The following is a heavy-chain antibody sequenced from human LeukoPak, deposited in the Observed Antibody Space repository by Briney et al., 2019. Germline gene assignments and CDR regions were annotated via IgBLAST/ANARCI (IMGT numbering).Heavy chain of an antibody. CDR2: INHRGST. D-gene: IGHD4-23*01. V-gene: IGHV4-34*01. CDR1: GGAFSGYY. CDR3: ARGHTTVATRRRYFQH. J-gene: IGHJ1*01. Sequence: NTSETLSLTCVVYGGAFSGYYWSWIRQPPGKGLEWIGEINHRGSTNYNPSLKSRVTISVDTSKNQFSLKLSSVTAADTAVYYCARGHTTVATRRRYFQHWGQGTLVTVSS.